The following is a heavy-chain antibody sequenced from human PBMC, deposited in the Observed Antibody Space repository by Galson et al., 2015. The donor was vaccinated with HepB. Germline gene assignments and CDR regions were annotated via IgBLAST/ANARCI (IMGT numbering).Heavy chain of an antibody. V-gene: IGHV1-69*13. D-gene: IGHD3-10*01. J-gene: IGHJ5*02. CDR3: AREKGFYKECWFDP. CDR1: GGTFSSYA. Sequence: SVKVSCKASGGTFSSYAISWVRQAPGQGLEWMGGIIPIFGTANYAQKFQGRVTITADESTSTAYMELSSLRSEDMAVYYCAREKGFYKECWFDPWGQGTLVTVSS. CDR2: IIPIFGTA.